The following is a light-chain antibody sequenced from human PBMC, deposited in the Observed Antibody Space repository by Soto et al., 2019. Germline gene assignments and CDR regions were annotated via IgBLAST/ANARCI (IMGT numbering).Light chain of an antibody. CDR3: QRNCSTPT. J-gene: IGKJ4*01. CDR2: AAS. Sequence: DIQLTQSPSSLSASVGDRVTITCRASQSIRSYLNWYQQKPGKAPKLLIYAASSLQTGVSSRFSGSGSGTDFTLTISNLQPEDVATYYCQRNCSTPTFGGGTKVEIK. V-gene: IGKV1-39*01. CDR1: QSIRSY.